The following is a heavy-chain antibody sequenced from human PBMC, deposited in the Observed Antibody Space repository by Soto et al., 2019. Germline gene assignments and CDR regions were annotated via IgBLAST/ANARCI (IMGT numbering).Heavy chain of an antibody. V-gene: IGHV1-69*13. Sequence: PSVKVSCKASGGTFSSYAISWVRQAPGQGLEWMGGIIPIFGTANYAQKFQGRVTITADESTSTAYMELSSLRSEDTAVYYCARGRVYGSGGYSHANYYYGMDVWGQGTTVTVSS. CDR2: IIPIFGTA. D-gene: IGHD3-10*01. CDR3: ARGRVYGSGGYSHANYYYGMDV. J-gene: IGHJ6*02. CDR1: GGTFSSYA.